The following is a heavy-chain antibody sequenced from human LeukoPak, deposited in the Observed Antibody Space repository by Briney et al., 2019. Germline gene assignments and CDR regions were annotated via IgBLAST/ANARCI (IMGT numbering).Heavy chain of an antibody. D-gene: IGHD3-3*01. CDR2: IYTSGST. CDR1: GGSISSGSYY. V-gene: IGHV4-61*02. J-gene: IGHJ6*03. Sequence: PSETLSLTCTVSGGSISSGSYYWSWIRQPAGKGLVWIGRIYTSGSTNYNPSLKSRVTISVDTSKNQFSLKLSSVTAADTAVYYCARASPIFGVVKFYYYYYYMDVWGKGTTVTVSS. CDR3: ARASPIFGVVKFYYYYYYMDV.